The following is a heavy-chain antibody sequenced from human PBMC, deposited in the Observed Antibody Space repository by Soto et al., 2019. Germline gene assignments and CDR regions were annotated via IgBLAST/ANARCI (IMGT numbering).Heavy chain of an antibody. Sequence: EEQLVVSGGGLVQPGGSLRLSCAGSGFIFSPYDRNWVRQAPGKGLEWVSYISNSGGDTKYYADSVKGRFTISRDNAKNSLYLQANSLSAEDTAVYYCARTKYGDYAGAFDIWGPGTMVTVSS. V-gene: IGHV3-48*03. CDR3: ARTKYGDYAGAFDI. CDR2: ISNSGGDTK. D-gene: IGHD4-17*01. J-gene: IGHJ3*02. CDR1: GFIFSPYD.